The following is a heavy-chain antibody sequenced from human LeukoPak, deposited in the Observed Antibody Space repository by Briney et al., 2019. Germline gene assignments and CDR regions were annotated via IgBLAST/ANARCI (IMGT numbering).Heavy chain of an antibody. CDR3: ARETRKAHNDYGDYDAFDI. Sequence: GASVKVSCKTSGYTFTNYAMNWVRQAPGQGLEWMGRINTNTGNPTYAQGFTGRFVFSLDTSVSTAYLQISSLKAEDTAVYYCARETRKAHNDYGDYDAFDIWGQGTMVTVSS. D-gene: IGHD4-17*01. CDR2: INTNTGNP. J-gene: IGHJ3*02. V-gene: IGHV7-4-1*02. CDR1: GYTFTNYA.